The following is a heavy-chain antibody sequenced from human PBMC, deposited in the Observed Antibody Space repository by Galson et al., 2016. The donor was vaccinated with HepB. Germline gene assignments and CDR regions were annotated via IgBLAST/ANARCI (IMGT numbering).Heavy chain of an antibody. Sequence: SLRLSCAASGFTFSTYYMHWIRQAPGKGLVWVSRLNGNGRNTDYADSVKGRFTISGDNAKNTLYLQMSSLRAEDTAVYYCARENYGVDVWGQGTTVTVSS. CDR1: GFTFSTYY. CDR3: ARENYGVDV. J-gene: IGHJ6*02. CDR2: LNGNGRNT. V-gene: IGHV3-74*01.